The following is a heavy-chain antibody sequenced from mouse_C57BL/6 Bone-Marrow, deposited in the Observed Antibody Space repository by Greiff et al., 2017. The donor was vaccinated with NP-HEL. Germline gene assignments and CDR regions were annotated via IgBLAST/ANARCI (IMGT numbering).Heavy chain of an antibody. Sequence: EVKLMESGGGLVQPGGSLSLSCAASGFTFTDYYMSWVRQPPGKALEWLGFIRNKANGYTTEYSASVKGRFTISRDNSQSILYLQMNALRAEDSATYYCARNYYGSFDVWGTGTTVTVSS. CDR1: GFTFTDYY. J-gene: IGHJ1*03. CDR3: ARNYYGSFDV. CDR2: IRNKANGYTT. V-gene: IGHV7-3*01.